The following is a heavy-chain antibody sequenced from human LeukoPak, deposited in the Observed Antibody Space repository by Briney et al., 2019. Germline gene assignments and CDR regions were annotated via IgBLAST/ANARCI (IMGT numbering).Heavy chain of an antibody. CDR3: ARGTLYRGWSYYLDF. D-gene: IGHD6-19*01. V-gene: IGHV4-38-2*02. CDR2: VYYSGTA. CDR1: GYSISSGYY. Sequence: PSETLSLTCTVSGYSISSGYYWGWIRPPPGKALEWIGSVYYSGTASYNPSLKSRVTISVDMSKNHFSLRLRSVTAADTAMYYCARGTLYRGWSYYLDFWGQGSQVTVSS. J-gene: IGHJ4*02.